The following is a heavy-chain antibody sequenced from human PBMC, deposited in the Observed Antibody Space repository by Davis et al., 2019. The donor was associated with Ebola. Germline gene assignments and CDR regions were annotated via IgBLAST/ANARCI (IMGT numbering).Heavy chain of an antibody. CDR3: ARGQDTGSWIIDY. Sequence: ASSVTVSRKPSGYTFAHYALHCVRRAPGQRLEWMGCSSGGNGRTEFSQHFQARVTLTRDASASTAYMELSSLRYEDMAIYYCARGQDTGSWIIDYWGQGTLVTVSS. J-gene: IGHJ4*02. D-gene: IGHD6-13*01. V-gene: IGHV1-3*02. CDR2: SSGGNGRT. CDR1: GYTFAHYA.